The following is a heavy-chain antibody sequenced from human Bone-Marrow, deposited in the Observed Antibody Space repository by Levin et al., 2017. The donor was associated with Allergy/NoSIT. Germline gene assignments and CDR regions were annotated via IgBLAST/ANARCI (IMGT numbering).Heavy chain of an antibody. D-gene: IGHD3-3*01. V-gene: IGHV3-15*01. CDR1: GFTFSNAW. CDR2: IKSKTDGGTT. CDR3: TTDPGGIFWSGYPNTRIDY. J-gene: IGHJ4*02. Sequence: GGSLRLSCAASGFTFSNAWMSWVRQAPGKGLEWVGRIKSKTDGGTTDYAAPVKGRFTISRDDSKNTLYLQMNSLKTEDTAVYYCTTDPGGIFWSGYPNTRIDYWGQGTLVTVSS.